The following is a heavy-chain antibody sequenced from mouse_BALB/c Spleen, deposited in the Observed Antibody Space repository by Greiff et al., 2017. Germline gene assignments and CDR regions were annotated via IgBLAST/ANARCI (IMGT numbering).Heavy chain of an antibody. Sequence: VQLQQSGAELVKPGASVKLSCKASGYTFTSYYMYWVKQRPGQGLEWIGEINPSNGGTNFNEKFKSKATLTVDKSSSTAYMQLSSLTSEDSAVYYCTRRPYYYGSAMDYWGQGASGTVSS. J-gene: IGHJ4*01. CDR1: GYTFTSYY. D-gene: IGHD1-1*01. CDR3: TRRPYYYGSAMDY. V-gene: IGHV1S81*02. CDR2: INPSNGGT.